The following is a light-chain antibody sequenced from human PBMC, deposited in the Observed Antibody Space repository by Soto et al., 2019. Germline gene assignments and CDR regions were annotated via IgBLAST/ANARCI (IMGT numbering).Light chain of an antibody. CDR3: QQYNTYPET. CDR1: QSISSW. CDR2: DAS. J-gene: IGKJ1*01. Sequence: DIQMTQYPSTLSASVGDRVTLTCRASQSISSWLDWYQQKAGKAPKLLIYDASTLESGVPSRFSGSGSGTEFTLTITSLQPDDFATYYCQQYNTYPETFGQGTKVDIK. V-gene: IGKV1-5*01.